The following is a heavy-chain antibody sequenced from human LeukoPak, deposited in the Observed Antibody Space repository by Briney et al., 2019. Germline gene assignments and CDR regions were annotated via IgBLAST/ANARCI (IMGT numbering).Heavy chain of an antibody. D-gene: IGHD2-2*01. Sequence: SVKVSCKASGYTFSSCAINWVRQAPGQGLEWMGGIIPIFGTANYAQKFQGRVTITADESTSTAYMELSSLRSEDTAVYYCARGQIQAHCSSTSCYFGSWFDPWGQGTLVTVSS. CDR1: GYTFSSCA. V-gene: IGHV1-69*13. CDR3: ARGQIQAHCSSTSCYFGSWFDP. J-gene: IGHJ5*02. CDR2: IIPIFGTA.